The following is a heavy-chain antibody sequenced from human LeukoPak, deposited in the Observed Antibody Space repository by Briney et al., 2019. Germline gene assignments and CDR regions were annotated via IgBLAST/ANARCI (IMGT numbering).Heavy chain of an antibody. V-gene: IGHV3-23*01. Sequence: PGGSLRLSCAASGFTFSTYAMSWVRQAPGKGLEWASAISGSGGSTYYADSVKGRFTIYRDNSKNTLYLQMNSLRAEDTAVYYCAKDSRILLGSTFDYWGQGTLVTVSS. CDR3: AKDSRILLGSTFDY. CDR2: ISGSGGST. D-gene: IGHD1-26*01. CDR1: GFTFSTYA. J-gene: IGHJ4*02.